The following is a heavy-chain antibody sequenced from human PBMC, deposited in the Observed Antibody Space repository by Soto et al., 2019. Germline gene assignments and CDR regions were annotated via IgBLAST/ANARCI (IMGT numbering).Heavy chain of an antibody. J-gene: IGHJ4*02. D-gene: IGHD4-17*01. Sequence: QVQLQQWGAGLLKPSETLSLTCAVYGGSFSGYYWSWIRQPPGKGLEWIGEINHSGSTNYNPSLKSRVTISADMSKNHFSLKLSSVTAADTAVYYCARHLDSGGNVYFDYWGQGTLVTVSS. CDR2: INHSGST. CDR1: GGSFSGYY. CDR3: ARHLDSGGNVYFDY. V-gene: IGHV4-34*01.